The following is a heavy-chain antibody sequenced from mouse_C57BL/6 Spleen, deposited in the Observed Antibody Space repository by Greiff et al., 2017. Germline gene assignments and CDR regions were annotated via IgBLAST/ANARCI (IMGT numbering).Heavy chain of an antibody. CDR3: ATMGTYYFDY. Sequence: EVKLQESGPGLVKPSQSLSLTCSVTGYSITSGYYWNWIRQFPGNKLEWMGYISYDGSNNYNPSLKNRISITRDTSKNQFFLKLNSVTTEDTATYYCATMGTYYFDYWGQGTTLTVSS. D-gene: IGHD2-14*01. CDR1: GYSITSGYY. J-gene: IGHJ2*01. V-gene: IGHV3-6*01. CDR2: ISYDGSN.